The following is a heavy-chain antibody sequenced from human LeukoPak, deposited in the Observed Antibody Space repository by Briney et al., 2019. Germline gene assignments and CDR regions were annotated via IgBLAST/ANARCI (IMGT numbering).Heavy chain of an antibody. V-gene: IGHV1-8*03. CDR1: GYTFTSYD. CDR2: MNPNSGNT. D-gene: IGHD6-19*01. CDR3: ATHATYSSESVY. Sequence: GASVKVSCKASGYTFTSYDINWVRQATGQGLEWMGWMNPNSGNTGYAQKFQGRVTITRNTSISTAYMELSSLRSEDTAVYYCATHATYSSESVYWGQGTLVTVSS. J-gene: IGHJ4*02.